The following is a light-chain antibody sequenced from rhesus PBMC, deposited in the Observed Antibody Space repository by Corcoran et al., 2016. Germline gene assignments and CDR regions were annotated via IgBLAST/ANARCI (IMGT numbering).Light chain of an antibody. Sequence: DIQMTQSPSALSASVGDRVTISCRASQNIYSNLAWYQQKPGKAPKLLIYAASSLQTGIPSRFSGSGTGKDFTLTISSLQPEDSAAYYCQHYYDNPLTFGGGTKVELK. CDR1: QNIYSN. J-gene: IGKJ4*01. CDR3: QHYYDNPLT. V-gene: IGKV1S12*01. CDR2: AAS.